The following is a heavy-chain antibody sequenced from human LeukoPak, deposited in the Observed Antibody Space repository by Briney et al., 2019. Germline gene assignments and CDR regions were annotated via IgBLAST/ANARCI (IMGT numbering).Heavy chain of an antibody. D-gene: IGHD3-3*01. V-gene: IGHV4-38-2*02. CDR3: ARDPIHYDFWSGYYASDAFDI. Sequence: SSETLSLTCTVSGYSISSGYYWGWLRQPPGKGLEWIGSIYYSGSTYYNPSLKSRVTISVDTSKNQFSLKLSSVTAADTAVYYCARDPIHYDFWSGYYASDAFDIWGQGTMVTVSS. CDR2: IYYSGST. J-gene: IGHJ3*02. CDR1: GYSISSGYY.